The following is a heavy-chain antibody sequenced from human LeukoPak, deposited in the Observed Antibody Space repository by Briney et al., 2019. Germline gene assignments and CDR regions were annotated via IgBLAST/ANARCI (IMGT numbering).Heavy chain of an antibody. V-gene: IGHV4-4*02. CDR2: IYHSGST. CDR3: ATRPNSSGRVY. Sequence: SGTLSLTCAVSGGSISSSNWWSWVRQPPGKGLEWIGEIYHSGSTNYNPSLKSRVTISVDTSKNQFSLKLSSVTAADTAVYYCATRPNSSGRVYWGQGTLVTVSS. CDR1: GGSISSSNW. J-gene: IGHJ4*02. D-gene: IGHD3-22*01.